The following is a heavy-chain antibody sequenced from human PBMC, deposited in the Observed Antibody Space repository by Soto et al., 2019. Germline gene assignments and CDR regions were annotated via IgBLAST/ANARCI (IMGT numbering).Heavy chain of an antibody. D-gene: IGHD5-18*01. CDR1: GFAFSSYS. V-gene: IGHV3-48*01. CDR3: ARDQKSGYSYGFGYYYYMDV. Sequence: GGSLKRSCAASGFAFSSYSMNWASQAPGRGLEWVSYISSSSSTIYYADSVKGRFTISRDNAKNSLYLQMNSLRAEDTAVYYCARDQKSGYSYGFGYYYYMDVWGKGT. J-gene: IGHJ6*03. CDR2: ISSSSSTI.